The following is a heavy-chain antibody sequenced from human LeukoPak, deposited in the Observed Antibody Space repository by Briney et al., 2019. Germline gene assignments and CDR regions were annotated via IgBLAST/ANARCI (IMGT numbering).Heavy chain of an antibody. Sequence: PSETLSLTCTVSGGSISSGDYYWSWIRQPPGKGLEWIGYIYYSGSTYYNPSLKSRVTISVDTSKNQFSLKLSSVTAADTAVYYCARAHDYGSGNFDYWGQGTLVTVSS. CDR2: IYYSGST. D-gene: IGHD3-10*01. CDR3: ARAHDYGSGNFDY. J-gene: IGHJ4*02. CDR1: GGSISSGDYY. V-gene: IGHV4-30-4*01.